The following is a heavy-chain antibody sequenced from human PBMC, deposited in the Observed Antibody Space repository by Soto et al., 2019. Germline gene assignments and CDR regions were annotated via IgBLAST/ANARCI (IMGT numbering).Heavy chain of an antibody. CDR3: TRDGDGRMTTNPYYYYGMDV. CDR1: GGSISGYY. D-gene: IGHD2-21*02. Sequence: SETLSLTCTVSGGSISGYYWSWIRQPPGKGLEWIGNVYYSGGSKYNPSVKRRVSISVDTSKNQFSLNLSSVTAADTAVYYCTRDGDGRMTTNPYYYYGMDVWDPGITVTVS. V-gene: IGHV4-59*01. CDR2: VYYSGGS. J-gene: IGHJ6*02.